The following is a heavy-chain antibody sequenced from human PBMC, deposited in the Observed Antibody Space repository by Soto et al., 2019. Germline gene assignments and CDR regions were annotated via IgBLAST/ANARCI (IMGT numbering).Heavy chain of an antibody. Sequence: EVQLVESGGGLVKPGGSLRLSCAASGFTFSNAWMTWVRQAPGKGLAWVGRIKSKTGGGTTDYAAPVKGRFILSRDESSNTLYLQMNTLTTEDTAVYYCATVYRVVSDYTMGYYYGMDVWGQGTTVTVSS. CDR2: IKSKTGGGTT. CDR3: ATVYRVVSDYTMGYYYGMDV. V-gene: IGHV3-15*07. CDR1: GFTFSNAW. D-gene: IGHD2-15*01. J-gene: IGHJ6*02.